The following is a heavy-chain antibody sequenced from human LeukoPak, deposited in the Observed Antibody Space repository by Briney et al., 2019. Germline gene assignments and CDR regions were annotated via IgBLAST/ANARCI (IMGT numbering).Heavy chain of an antibody. D-gene: IGHD5/OR15-5a*01. V-gene: IGHV4-61*05. CDR2: IYYSGST. CDR3: ARAHGGVYDY. Sequence: SETLSLTCTVSGGSISSSSYYWGWIRQPPGKGLEWIGYIYYSGSTTYNPSLKSRVTISVATSKNQFSLKLSSVTAADTAVYYCARAHGGVYDYWGQGTLVTVSS. CDR1: GGSISSSSYY. J-gene: IGHJ4*02.